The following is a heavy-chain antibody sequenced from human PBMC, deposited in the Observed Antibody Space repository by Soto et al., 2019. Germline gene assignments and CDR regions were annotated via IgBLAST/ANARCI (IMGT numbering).Heavy chain of an antibody. J-gene: IGHJ5*02. D-gene: IGHD3-16*02. CDR2: IIPIFGTA. CDR3: ARDLVNDYVWGSCRRELWFDP. V-gene: IGHV1-69*13. CDR1: GGTFSSYA. Sequence: SVKVSCKASGGTFSSYAISWVRQAPGQGLEWMGGIIPIFGTANYAQKFQGRVTITADESTSTAYMELSSLRSEDTAVYYCARDLVNDYVWGSCRRELWFDPWGQGTLVTVSS.